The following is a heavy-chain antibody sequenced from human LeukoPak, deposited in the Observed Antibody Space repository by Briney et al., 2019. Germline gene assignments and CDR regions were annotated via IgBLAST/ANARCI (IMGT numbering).Heavy chain of an antibody. D-gene: IGHD3-10*01. Sequence: GGSLTVSCAASGFTFNQYSMNWVRQAPAKGLEWGSYISSSSNYIYYADSMKGRMTNSRNNAKNSLYLQMNSLRAEDTAVYYCARGALTMVRGVTPPDYWGQGTLVTVSS. V-gene: IGHV3-21*01. J-gene: IGHJ4*02. CDR2: ISSSSNYI. CDR1: GFTFNQYS. CDR3: ARGALTMVRGVTPPDY.